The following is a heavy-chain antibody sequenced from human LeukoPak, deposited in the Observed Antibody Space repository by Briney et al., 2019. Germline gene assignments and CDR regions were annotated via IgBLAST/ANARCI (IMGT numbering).Heavy chain of an antibody. D-gene: IGHD3-3*01. Sequence: PGGSLRLSCAASGFTFSSYAMSWVRQAPGKGLEWVSAISGSGGSTYYADPVKGRFTISRDNSKNTLYLQMNSLRAEDTAVYYCAKATDDFWSGYPIFDYWGQGTLVTVSS. J-gene: IGHJ4*02. V-gene: IGHV3-23*01. CDR1: GFTFSSYA. CDR3: AKATDDFWSGYPIFDY. CDR2: ISGSGGST.